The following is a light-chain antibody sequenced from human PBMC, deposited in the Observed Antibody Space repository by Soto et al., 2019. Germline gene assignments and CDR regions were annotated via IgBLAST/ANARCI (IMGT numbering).Light chain of an antibody. CDR3: QQYYSSPPT. V-gene: IGKV4-1*01. CDR2: WAS. Sequence: DIVMTQSPDSPAASLGERATINCKTSQSVLYSSNNKNYFAWYQQKPGQPPNLLIYWASTRESGVPDRFSGSGSGTDFTPTISTLQAEDVAVYYGQQYYSSPPTFGGGTKVEIK. CDR1: QSVLYSSNNKNY. J-gene: IGKJ4*01.